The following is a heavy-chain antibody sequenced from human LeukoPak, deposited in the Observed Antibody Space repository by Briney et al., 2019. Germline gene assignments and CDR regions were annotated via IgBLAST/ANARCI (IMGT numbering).Heavy chain of an antibody. CDR1: GFTFSSYA. Sequence: TGGSLRLSCAASGFTFSSYAMHWVRQAPGKGLEWVAVISYDGSNKYYADSVKGRFTISRDNSKNTLYLQMNSLRAEDTAVYYCARDKERGGDYYGMDVWGQGTTVTVCS. CDR3: ARDKERGGDYYGMDV. CDR2: ISYDGSNK. V-gene: IGHV3-30-3*01. J-gene: IGHJ6*02. D-gene: IGHD4-17*01.